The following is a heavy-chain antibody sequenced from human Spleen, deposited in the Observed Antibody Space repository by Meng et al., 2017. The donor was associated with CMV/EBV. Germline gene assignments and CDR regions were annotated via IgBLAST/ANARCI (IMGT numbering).Heavy chain of an antibody. CDR3: ARFSSYYYGMDV. CDR2: INPNSGGT. V-gene: IGHV1-2*02. D-gene: IGHD6-6*01. CDR1: GYTFTGYY. Sequence: ASVKVSCKASGYTFTGYYMHWVRQAPGQGLEWMGWINPNSGGTNYAQKFQGRVTMTRDTSIGTAYMELSRLRSDDTAVYYCARFSSYYYGMDVWGQGTTVTVSS. J-gene: IGHJ6*02.